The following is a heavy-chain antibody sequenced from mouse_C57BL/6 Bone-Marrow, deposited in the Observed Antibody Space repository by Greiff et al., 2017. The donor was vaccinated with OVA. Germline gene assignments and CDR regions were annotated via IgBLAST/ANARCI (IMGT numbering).Heavy chain of an antibody. CDR3: ARDYGSSPLYWYFDV. CDR1: GYTFTSYW. Sequence: QVQLQQPGAELVMPGASVKLSCKASGYTFTSYWMHWVKQRPGQGLEWIGEIDPSDSYTNYNQKFKGKSTLTVDKSSSTAYMQLSSLTSEDSAVYYCARDYGSSPLYWYFDVWGTGTTVTVSS. J-gene: IGHJ1*03. V-gene: IGHV1-69*01. CDR2: IDPSDSYT. D-gene: IGHD1-1*01.